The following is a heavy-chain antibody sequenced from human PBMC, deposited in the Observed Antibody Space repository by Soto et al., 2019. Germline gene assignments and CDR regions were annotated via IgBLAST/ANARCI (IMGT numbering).Heavy chain of an antibody. Sequence: QVQLQESGPGLVEPSGTLSLTCAVSGGSVSSTNWWSWVRQPPGKGLEWIGEIYHSGSTYYNPSLKSRVTISVDKSKNQFSLWLSSVTAADTAVYFCARDRAVSARGSFDYWGQGTLVTVSS. J-gene: IGHJ4*02. V-gene: IGHV4-4*02. CDR3: ARDRAVSARGSFDY. D-gene: IGHD6-19*01. CDR1: GGSVSSTNW. CDR2: IYHSGST.